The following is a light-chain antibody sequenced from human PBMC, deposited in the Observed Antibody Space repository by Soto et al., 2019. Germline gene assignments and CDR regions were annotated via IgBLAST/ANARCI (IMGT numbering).Light chain of an antibody. J-gene: IGKJ1*01. Sequence: EIVXTXXXXTXSLSXGXXXXXSXXAXXXVXXTXLAWYQQKPGQAPRLLIYGASNRATGIPDRFSGSGSGTDFTLTISRLEPEDFAVYYCQQYGGSRWTFGQGTRVDI. CDR2: GAS. CDR3: QQYGGSRWT. V-gene: IGKV3-20*01. CDR1: XXVXXTX.